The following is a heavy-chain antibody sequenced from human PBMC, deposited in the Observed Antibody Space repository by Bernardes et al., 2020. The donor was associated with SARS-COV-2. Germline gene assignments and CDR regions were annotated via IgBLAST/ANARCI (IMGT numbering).Heavy chain of an antibody. J-gene: IGHJ5*02. CDR3: ARFVGYCSGGSCYVPRFDT. CDR1: GGSISSYY. D-gene: IGHD2-15*01. V-gene: IGHV4-59*01. Sequence: SETLSLTCTVSGGSISSYYWSWIRQPPGKGLEWIGYIYYSGSTNYNPSLKSRVTIPETSNNQFSLKLSSVTAADTAVYYCARFVGYCSGGSCYVPRFDTWGQGPLVTVSS. CDR2: IYYSGST.